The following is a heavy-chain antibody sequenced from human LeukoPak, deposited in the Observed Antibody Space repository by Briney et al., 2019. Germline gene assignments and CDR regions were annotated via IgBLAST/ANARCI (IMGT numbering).Heavy chain of an antibody. V-gene: IGHV3-48*03. CDR1: GFPFSVYE. D-gene: IGHD6-19*01. CDR3: ALLAVASDFDY. J-gene: IGHJ4*02. Sequence: GGSLRLSCVVSGFPFSVYEMNWVRQAPGKGLEWVSNIASSGTIKYYADSVKGRFSISRDNAKSSLYLQMNRLRVEDTAVYYCALLAVASDFDYWGQGALVTVSS. CDR2: IASSGTIK.